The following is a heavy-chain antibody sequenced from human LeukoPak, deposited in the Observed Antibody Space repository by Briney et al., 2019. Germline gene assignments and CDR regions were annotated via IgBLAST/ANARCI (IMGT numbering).Heavy chain of an antibody. CDR1: GYTFTSYG. J-gene: IGHJ6*02. CDR3: ARGGGLSGDYYYYGMDV. CDR2: ISAYNGNT. D-gene: IGHD7-27*01. Sequence: VASVKVSCKASGYTFTSYGISWVRQAPGQGLEWIGWISAYNGNTNYAQKLQGRVTMTTDTSTSTAYMELRSLRSDDTAVYYCARGGGLSGDYYYYGMDVWGQGTTVTVSS. V-gene: IGHV1-18*01.